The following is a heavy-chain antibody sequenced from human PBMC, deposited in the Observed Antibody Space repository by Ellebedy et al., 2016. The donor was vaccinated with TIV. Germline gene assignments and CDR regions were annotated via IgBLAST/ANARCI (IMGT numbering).Heavy chain of an antibody. CDR2: IYPSAGST. V-gene: IGHV1-46*01. J-gene: IGHJ3*02. D-gene: IGHD4-23*01. Sequence: AASVKVSCKASGYTFTTYYVNWGRQAPGQGLEWMGVIYPSAGSTDYAQKFQGRVTLTRDTSTSTVYMDLSSLRSEDTAVYYCARGVTESGNDAFDIWGQGTVVTVSS. CDR1: GYTFTTYY. CDR3: ARGVTESGNDAFDI.